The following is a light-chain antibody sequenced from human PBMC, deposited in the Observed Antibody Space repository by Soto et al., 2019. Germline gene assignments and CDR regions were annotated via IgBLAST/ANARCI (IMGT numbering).Light chain of an antibody. Sequence: SALTQPPSVSGAPGQRVTISCSGSSSNIGGNSVSWYQQLPGTAPKLLIYDDDKRPSGIPDRFSGSKSGTSATLGITGLQTGDEADYYCGSWDSSLSAYVFGTGTKVTVL. CDR3: GSWDSSLSAYV. V-gene: IGLV1-51*01. J-gene: IGLJ1*01. CDR2: DDD. CDR1: SSNIGGNS.